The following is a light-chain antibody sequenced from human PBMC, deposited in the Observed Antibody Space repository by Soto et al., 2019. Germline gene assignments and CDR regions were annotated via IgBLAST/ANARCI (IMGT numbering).Light chain of an antibody. Sequence: DIQMTQSPSTLSASVGDRVTITCRASQSISSWLAWYQQKPGKAPKLLIYKASSLESGVPSRFIGSGSGTEFTLTIMSLQPDDFATYYCQQYNSYWTFGQGTKVEIK. V-gene: IGKV1-5*03. CDR1: QSISSW. CDR2: KAS. J-gene: IGKJ1*01. CDR3: QQYNSYWT.